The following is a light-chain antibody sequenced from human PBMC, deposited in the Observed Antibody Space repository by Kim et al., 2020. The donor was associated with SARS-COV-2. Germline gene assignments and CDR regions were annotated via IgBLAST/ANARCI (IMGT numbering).Light chain of an antibody. J-gene: IGKJ2*01. Sequence: SASVGDRVPLTCRASQSIVSCLAWYQQKPGKAPELLIYDASSLKSGVPSRFSGSGSGTEFTLTISGLQPDDFATYYCQQCYSTSYTCGQGTKLEI. CDR1: QSIVSC. CDR3: QQCYSTSYT. CDR2: DAS. V-gene: IGKV1-5*01.